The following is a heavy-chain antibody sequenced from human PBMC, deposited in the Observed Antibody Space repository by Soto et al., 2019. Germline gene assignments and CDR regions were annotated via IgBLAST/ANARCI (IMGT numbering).Heavy chain of an antibody. V-gene: IGHV1-18*01. CDR3: AKADSNYAGRFSYYYMDV. J-gene: IGHJ6*03. CDR1: GYTFRRYG. Sequence: QVQLVQSGNEVKKPGASVKVSCKASGYTFRRYGISWVRQAPGQRPEWMGWISGYNGYTHYPQKFQGNVTMTTDTSTSTAYMELRSLRSDDTAVYYCAKADSNYAGRFSYYYMDVWGNGTLVTVAS. D-gene: IGHD4-4*01. CDR2: ISGYNGYT.